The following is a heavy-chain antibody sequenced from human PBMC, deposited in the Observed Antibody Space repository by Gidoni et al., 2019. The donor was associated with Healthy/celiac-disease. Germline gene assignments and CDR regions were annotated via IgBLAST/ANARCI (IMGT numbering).Heavy chain of an antibody. J-gene: IGHJ4*02. CDR3: AREQSGFFDY. V-gene: IGHV3-30*03. D-gene: IGHD3-3*01. CDR2: ISYDGSNK. CDR1: GFTFSSYG. Sequence: QVQLVESGGGGVQPGRSLRLSCAASGFTFSSYGMHWVRQAPGKGLEWVAVISYDGSNKYYADSVKGRFTISRDNSKNTLYLQMNSLRAEDTAVYYCAREQSGFFDYWGQGTLVTVSS.